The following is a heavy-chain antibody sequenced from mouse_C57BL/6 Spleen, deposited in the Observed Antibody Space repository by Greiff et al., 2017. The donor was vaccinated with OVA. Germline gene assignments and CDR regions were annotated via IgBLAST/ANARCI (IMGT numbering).Heavy chain of an antibody. CDR1: GYTFTSYW. J-gene: IGHJ2*01. CDR3: ARRRGGGTDD. CDR2: IDPSDSYT. Sequence: VQLQQPGAELVKPGASVKLSCKASGYTFTSYWMQWVKQRPGQGLEWIGEIDPSDSYTNYNQKFKGKATLTVDTSSSTAYMQLSSLTSEGSAVYYCARRRGGGTDDWGQGTTLTVSS. D-gene: IGHD4-1*01. V-gene: IGHV1-50*01.